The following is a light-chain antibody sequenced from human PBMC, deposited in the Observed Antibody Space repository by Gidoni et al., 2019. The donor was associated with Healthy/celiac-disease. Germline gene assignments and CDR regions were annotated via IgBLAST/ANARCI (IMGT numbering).Light chain of an antibody. CDR2: AAS. CDR3: QQSYSTPIT. Sequence: IQMTQSPSSLSASVGDRVTITCRSSQSISSYLNWYQQKPGKAPKLLIYAASSWQSGVPSRFIGSGSETEFTLTISSLQAEDDATFYCQQSYSTPITFGQXTRLEIK. CDR1: QSISSY. J-gene: IGKJ5*01. V-gene: IGKV1-39*01.